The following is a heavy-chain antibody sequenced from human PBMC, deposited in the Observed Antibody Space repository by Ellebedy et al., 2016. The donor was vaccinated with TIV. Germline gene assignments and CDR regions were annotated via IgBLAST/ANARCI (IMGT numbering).Heavy chain of an antibody. D-gene: IGHD3-10*01. CDR1: GFTFSSYA. CDR2: ISSTGGST. J-gene: IGHJ6*02. V-gene: IGHV3-64D*06. Sequence: PGGSLRLSCSASGFTFSSYAMHWVCQAQGQGLEYVSAISSTGGSTYYADSVKGRFTISRDNSKNTLYLQMSSLRAEDTAVYYCVKGGSGSYHYYYGMDVWGQGNTVTVSS. CDR3: VKGGSGSYHYYYGMDV.